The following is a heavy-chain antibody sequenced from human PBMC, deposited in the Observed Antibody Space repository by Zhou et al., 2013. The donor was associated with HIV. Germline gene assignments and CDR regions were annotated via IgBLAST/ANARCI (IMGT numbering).Heavy chain of an antibody. CDR2: IIPILGIA. Sequence: QVQLVQSGAEVKKPGSSVKVSCKASGGTFSSYAISWVRQAPGQGLEWMGRIIPILGIANYAQKFQGRVTITADKSTGTAYMELSSLRSEDTAVYYCAREAYCGGDCYSGFQHWGQGTLVTVSS. CDR3: AREAYCGGDCYSGFQH. D-gene: IGHD2-21*01. J-gene: IGHJ1*01. V-gene: IGHV1-69*04. CDR1: GGTFSSYA.